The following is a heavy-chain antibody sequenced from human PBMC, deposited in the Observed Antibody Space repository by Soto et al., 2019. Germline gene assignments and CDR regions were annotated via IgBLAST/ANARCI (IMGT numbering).Heavy chain of an antibody. J-gene: IGHJ5*02. D-gene: IGHD3-22*01. CDR2: ISYRGST. CDR3: ASSGIVGREVNTWFDP. V-gene: IGHV4-59*01. Sequence: SETLSLTCTVSAGSITTSYWSWVRQPLGKALEWIGYISYRGSTNYNPSLKSRLTISIDTSKSQISLKLTSTTTADTAVYYCASSGIVGREVNTWFDPWGQGTLVTVSS. CDR1: AGSITTSY.